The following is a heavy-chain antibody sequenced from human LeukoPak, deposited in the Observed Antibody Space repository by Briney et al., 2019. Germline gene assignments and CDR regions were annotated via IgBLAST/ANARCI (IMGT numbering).Heavy chain of an antibody. J-gene: IGHJ5*02. CDR3: ASSWDVPARFEGFDP. Sequence: SETLSLTCTVSGGSISSSSYYWGWIRQPPGKGLEWIGSIYYSGSTYYNPSLKSRVTISVDASKNQFSLKLSSVTAADTAVYYCASSWDVPARFEGFDPWGQGTLVTVSS. CDR2: IYYSGST. V-gene: IGHV4-39*01. CDR1: GGSISSSSYY. D-gene: IGHD2-2*01.